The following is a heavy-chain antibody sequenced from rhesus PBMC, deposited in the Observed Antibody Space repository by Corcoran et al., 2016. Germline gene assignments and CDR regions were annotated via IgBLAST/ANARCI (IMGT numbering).Heavy chain of an antibody. CDR2: IYGGSGRP. CDR1: GGSISSYW. V-gene: IGHV4-147*01. D-gene: IGHD6-13*01. J-gene: IGHJ4*01. Sequence: QVQLQESGPGVVKPSETLSLTCAVSGGSISSYWWGWICQPPGKGLEWIGQIYGGSGRPNYNPSLRSQVTISRDTAKNQFSRKLSSVTAADTDVYYCAKVAIAAGLDYWGQGILVTVSS. CDR3: AKVAIAAGLDY.